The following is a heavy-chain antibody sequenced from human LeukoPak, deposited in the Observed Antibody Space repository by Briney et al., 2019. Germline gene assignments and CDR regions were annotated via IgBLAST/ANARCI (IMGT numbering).Heavy chain of an antibody. D-gene: IGHD6-13*01. CDR3: ARGAGSSWFDY. Sequence: ASVKVSCKASGYSFNVNYMHWVRQAPGQGLEWMGWMNPNTGVTNFAQKFQGRVTMTRDTSIRTAYMELSRQTSDDTAVYYCARGAGSSWFDYWGQGTLVTVSS. V-gene: IGHV1-2*02. J-gene: IGHJ4*02. CDR2: MNPNTGVT. CDR1: GYSFNVNY.